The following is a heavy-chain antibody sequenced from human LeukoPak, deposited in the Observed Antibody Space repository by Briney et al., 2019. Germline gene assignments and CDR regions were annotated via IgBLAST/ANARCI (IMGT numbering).Heavy chain of an antibody. D-gene: IGHD4/OR15-4a*01. CDR1: GFTFSSYG. Sequence: GGSLRLSCAASGFTFSSYGMNWVRQAPGKGLEWVSFISSSSSYIYYADSVKGRFTISRDNGKNSLDLQMNSLRADDTAVYYCARDTLGEGEDANYAVYYFDYWGQGTVVTVSS. CDR3: ARDTLGEGEDANYAVYYFDY. J-gene: IGHJ4*02. CDR2: ISSSSSYI. V-gene: IGHV3-21*01.